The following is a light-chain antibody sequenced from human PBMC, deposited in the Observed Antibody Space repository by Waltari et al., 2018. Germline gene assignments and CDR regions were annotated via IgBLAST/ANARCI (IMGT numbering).Light chain of an antibody. CDR2: DAS. CDR3: QQYDNLPLT. CDR1: QDISNY. J-gene: IGKJ4*01. Sequence: DIQMTQSPSSLSASVGDRVTITCQASQDISNYVNWYQQKPGKAPKLLSYDASNLETGVPSRFSGSGSGTDFPFTIRSLQPEDIATYYCQQYDNLPLTFGGGTKVEIK. V-gene: IGKV1-33*01.